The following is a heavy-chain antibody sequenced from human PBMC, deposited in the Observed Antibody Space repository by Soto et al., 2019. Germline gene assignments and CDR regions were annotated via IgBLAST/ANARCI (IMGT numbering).Heavy chain of an antibody. CDR3: ARDETTVAYNWFDP. CDR2: IYYSGST. CDR1: GDSISSGYYY. J-gene: IGHJ5*02. V-gene: IGHV4-30-4*01. D-gene: IGHD4-17*01. Sequence: QVQLQESGPGLVKPSQTLSLTCTVSGDSISSGYYYWSWIRQPPGKGLEWIGYIYYSGSTYYNPSLTSRVTISVDTSKNQFPLKLRSVTAADTAVYYCARDETTVAYNWFDPWGQGTLVTVSS.